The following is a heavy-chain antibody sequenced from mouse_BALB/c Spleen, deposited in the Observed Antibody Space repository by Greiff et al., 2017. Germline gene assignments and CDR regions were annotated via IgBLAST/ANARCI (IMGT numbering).Heavy chain of an antibody. CDR3: ARDQSSGDFDY. J-gene: IGHJ2*01. CDR1: GFTFSSYG. V-gene: IGHV5-6-3*01. CDR2: INSNGGST. Sequence: EVHLVESGGGLVQPGGSLKLSCAASGFTFSSYGMSWVRQTPDKRLELVATINSNGGSTYYPDSVKGRFTISRDNAKNTLYLQMSSLKSEDTAMYYCARDQSSGDFDYWGQGTTLTVSS. D-gene: IGHD1-1*01.